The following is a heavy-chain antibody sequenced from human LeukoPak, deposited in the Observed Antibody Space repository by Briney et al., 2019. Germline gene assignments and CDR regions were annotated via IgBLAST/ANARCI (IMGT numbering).Heavy chain of an antibody. CDR1: GGSISSYY. CDR3: ARANPHVLRYFDWLSIFDAFDI. Sequence: PSETLSLTCTVSGGSISSYYWSWIRQPAGKGLEWIGRIYTSGSTNYNPSLKSRVTMSVDTSKNQFSLKLSSVTAADTAVYYCARANPHVLRYFDWLSIFDAFDIWGQGTMVTVSS. J-gene: IGHJ3*02. D-gene: IGHD3-9*01. CDR2: IYTSGST. V-gene: IGHV4-4*07.